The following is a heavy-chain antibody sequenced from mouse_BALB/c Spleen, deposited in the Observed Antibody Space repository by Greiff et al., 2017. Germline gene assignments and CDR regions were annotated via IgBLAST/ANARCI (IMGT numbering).Heavy chain of an antibody. V-gene: IGHV1-4*01. J-gene: IGHJ2*01. CDR2: INPSSGYT. Sequence: QVQLQQSGAELARPGASVKMSCKASGYTFTSYTMHWVKQRPGQGLEWIGYINPSSGYTNYNQKFKDKATLTADKSSSTAYMQLSSLTSEDSAVYYCARSLLRLRYFDYGGQGTTPTVSS. CDR1: GYTFTSYT. CDR3: ARSLLRLRYFDY. D-gene: IGHD1-2*01.